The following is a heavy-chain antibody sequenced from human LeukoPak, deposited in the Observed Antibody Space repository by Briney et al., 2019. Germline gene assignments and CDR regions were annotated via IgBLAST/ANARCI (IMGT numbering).Heavy chain of an antibody. CDR1: GGSINRYY. J-gene: IGHJ3*02. Sequence: SETLSLTCTVSGGSINRYYWTWIRQPAGKGLEWIGRIYSTGSTNYNPSLKSRVTMSVDTSKNHFSLNLNSVTAADTAVYYCARQLGAQRLIAFYIWGRGTMVTVSS. CDR3: ARQLGAQRLIAFYI. D-gene: IGHD3-16*01. V-gene: IGHV4-4*07. CDR2: IYSTGST.